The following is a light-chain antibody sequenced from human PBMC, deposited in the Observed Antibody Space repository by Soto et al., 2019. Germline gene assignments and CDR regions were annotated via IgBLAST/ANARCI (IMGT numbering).Light chain of an antibody. CDR2: GNN. V-gene: IGLV1-44*01. J-gene: IGLJ1*01. CDR3: AIWDDSLNGFYV. CDR1: RSNIGSNT. Sequence: QLVLTQPPSASGTPGQTVTISCSGGRSNIGSNTVNWYQQLPGTAPKLLIYGNNQRPSGVPDRFSGLRSGTSASLAISGLRSEDEADYYCAIWDDSLNGFYVFGVGTKVTVL.